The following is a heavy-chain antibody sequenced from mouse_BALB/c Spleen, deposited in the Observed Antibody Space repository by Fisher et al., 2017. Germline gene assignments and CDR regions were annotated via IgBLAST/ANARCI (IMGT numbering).Heavy chain of an antibody. CDR3: ANWDDAMDY. D-gene: IGHD4-1*01. V-gene: IGHV1-9*01. J-gene: IGHJ4*01. Sequence: KFKGKATFTADTSSNTAYMQLSSLTSEDSAVYYCANWDDAMDYWGQGTSVTVSS.